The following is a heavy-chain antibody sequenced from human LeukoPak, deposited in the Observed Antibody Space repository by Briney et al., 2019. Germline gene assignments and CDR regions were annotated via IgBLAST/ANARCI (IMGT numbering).Heavy chain of an antibody. CDR1: GCTFSSYW. J-gene: IGHJ4*02. V-gene: IGHV3-74*01. CDR2: IRSDGSST. D-gene: IGHD4-11*01. CDR3: ARDDYNRH. Sequence: GGSLRLSCAASGCTFSSYWMHWVRQAPGKGLVWVSRIRSDGSSTTYADSVKGRFTISRDNTKNMLYLQMNSLRADDTAVYYCARDDYNRHWGQGTLVTVSS.